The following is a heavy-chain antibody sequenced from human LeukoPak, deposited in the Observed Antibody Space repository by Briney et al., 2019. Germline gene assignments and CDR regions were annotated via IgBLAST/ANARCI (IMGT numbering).Heavy chain of an antibody. CDR3: AKQVAPTPYCSGGSCYPTPGDY. D-gene: IGHD2-15*01. Sequence: PGGSLRLSCAASGFTFSSYGMHWVRQAPGKGLEWVAVISYDGSNKYYADSVKGRFTISRDNSKNTLYLQMNSLRAEDTAVYYCAKQVAPTPYCSGGSCYPTPGDYWGQGTLVTVSS. CDR2: ISYDGSNK. V-gene: IGHV3-30*18. J-gene: IGHJ4*02. CDR1: GFTFSSYG.